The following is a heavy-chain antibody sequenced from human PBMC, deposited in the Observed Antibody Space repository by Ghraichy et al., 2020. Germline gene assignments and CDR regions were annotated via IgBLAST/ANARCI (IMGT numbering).Heavy chain of an antibody. CDR2: INHSGST. V-gene: IGHV4-34*01. CDR3: ARNVGSSSWIDYYYYYYGMDV. Sequence: SQTLSLTCAVYGGSFSGYYWSWIRQPPGKGLEWIGEINHSGSTNYNPSLKSRVTISVDTSKNQFSLKLSSVTAADTAVYYCARNVGSSSWIDYYYYYYGMDVWGQGTTVTVSS. D-gene: IGHD6-13*01. J-gene: IGHJ6*02. CDR1: GGSFSGYY.